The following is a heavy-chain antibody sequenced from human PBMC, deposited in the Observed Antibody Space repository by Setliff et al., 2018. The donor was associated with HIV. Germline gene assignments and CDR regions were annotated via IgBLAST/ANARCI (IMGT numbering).Heavy chain of an antibody. Sequence: SETLSLTCTVSGGSISSYDWSWIRQPAGKGLEWIGRIYTSGSNNYNPSLKSRVTISVDTSKNQFSLKLSSVTAADTAVYYCARDARRSSMLWGPPPGEDYFYYMDVWGKGTTVTVS. CDR3: ARDARRSSMLWGPPPGEDYFYYMDV. CDR2: IYTSGSN. J-gene: IGHJ6*03. CDR1: GGSISSYD. V-gene: IGHV4-4*07. D-gene: IGHD3-10*01.